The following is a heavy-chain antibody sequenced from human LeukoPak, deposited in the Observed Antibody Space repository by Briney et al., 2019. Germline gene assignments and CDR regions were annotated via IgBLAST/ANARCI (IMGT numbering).Heavy chain of an antibody. CDR3: AKAGVCDRNSICYFDY. CDR1: GYTFTSYG. D-gene: IGHD4-23*01. CDR2: ISAYNGNT. Sequence: GASVKVSCKASGYTFTSYGISWVRQAPGQGLEWMGWISAYNGNTNYAQKLQGRVTLTTDTSTSTAYMELRSLRSDDTAVYYCAKAGVCDRNSICYFDYWGQGTLVTVSS. V-gene: IGHV1-18*01. J-gene: IGHJ4*02.